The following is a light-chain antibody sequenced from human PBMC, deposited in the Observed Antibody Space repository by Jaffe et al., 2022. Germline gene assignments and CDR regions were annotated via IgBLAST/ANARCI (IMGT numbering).Light chain of an antibody. V-gene: IGKV4-1*01. CDR1: QSVLSSSNNKNY. CDR2: WTS. CDR3: QQYYSIPIT. J-gene: IGKJ5*01. Sequence: DIVMTQSPDSLAMSLGERATINCKSSQSVLSSSNNKNYLTWYQQKPGQPPKLLIYWTSTRESGVPDRFSGSGSGTDFTLTISSLQAEDVAVYYCQQYYSIPITFGQGTRLEIK.